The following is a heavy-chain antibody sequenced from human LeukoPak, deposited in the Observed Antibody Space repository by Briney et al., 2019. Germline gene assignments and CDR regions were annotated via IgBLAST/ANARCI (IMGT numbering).Heavy chain of an antibody. D-gene: IGHD1-26*01. CDR2: ISGNSGST. CDR1: GFTFNDYA. J-gene: IGHJ6*02. CDR3: AKDLGATTRSLYYYYYGMDV. Sequence: GGSLRLSCAASGFTFNDYAMNWVRQAPGKGLEWVSLISGNSGSTYYADSVKGRFTISRDNSKNSLYLQMNSLRTEDTALYYCAKDLGATTRSLYYYYYGMDVWGQGTTVTVSS. V-gene: IGHV3-43*02.